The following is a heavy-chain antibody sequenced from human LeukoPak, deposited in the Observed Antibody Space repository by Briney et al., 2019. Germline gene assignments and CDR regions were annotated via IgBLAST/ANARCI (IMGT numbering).Heavy chain of an antibody. CDR2: IYSSGST. CDR1: GGSISSSNYY. Sequence: PSETLSLTCTVSGGSISSSNYYWGWIRQPPGKGLEWIGSIYSSGSTYYNPSLKNRVTISVDTSKNQFSLKLSPVTAADTAVYYCARSINNDENDYWGQGTLVTVSS. J-gene: IGHJ4*02. V-gene: IGHV4-39*07. CDR3: ARSINNDENDY. D-gene: IGHD1-1*01.